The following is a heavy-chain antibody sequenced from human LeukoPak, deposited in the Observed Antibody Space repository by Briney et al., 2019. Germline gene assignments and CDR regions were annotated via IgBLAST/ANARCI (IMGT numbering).Heavy chain of an antibody. D-gene: IGHD1-26*01. V-gene: IGHV3-23*01. J-gene: IGHJ4*02. CDR3: ARDLGATIFDFDY. CDR1: GFTFSSYA. Sequence: GGSLRLSCAASGFTFSSYAMSWVRQAPGKGLEWVSTISGSGSNTFYADSVKGRFTISRDNSKNTLYLQMNSLRVEDTAVYYCARDLGATIFDFDYWGQGTLVTVSS. CDR2: ISGSGSNT.